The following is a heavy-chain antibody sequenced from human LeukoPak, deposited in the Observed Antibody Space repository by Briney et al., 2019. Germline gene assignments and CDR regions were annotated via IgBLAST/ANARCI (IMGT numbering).Heavy chain of an antibody. D-gene: IGHD6-19*01. Sequence: PAETLTLSCAVSGFSFSSYYMNWVRQPPGKGLEWIGYIYYSGSTNYNASLKSRVTISVDKSRNQFSLKMSSMTAADTAVYYCASSSGSHDAFDIWGQGTMLAVSS. V-gene: IGHV4-59*01. J-gene: IGHJ3*02. CDR2: IYYSGST. CDR1: GFSFSSYY. CDR3: ASSSGSHDAFDI.